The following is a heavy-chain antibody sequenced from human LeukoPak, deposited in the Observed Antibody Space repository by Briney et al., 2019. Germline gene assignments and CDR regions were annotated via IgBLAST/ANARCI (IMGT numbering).Heavy chain of an antibody. D-gene: IGHD1-26*01. CDR1: GFTFDDYA. CDR3: ARDHRIGRY. J-gene: IGHJ4*02. Sequence: PGGSLRLSCAASGFTFDDYAMHWVRQAPGKGLEWVSGISWNSGSVGYADSVKGRFTISRDNAKNSLYLQMNSLRAEDTAVYYCARDHRIGRYRGQGTLVTVSS. CDR2: ISWNSGSV. V-gene: IGHV3-9*01.